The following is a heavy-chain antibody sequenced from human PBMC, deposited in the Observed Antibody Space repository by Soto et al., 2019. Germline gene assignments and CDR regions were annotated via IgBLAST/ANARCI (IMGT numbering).Heavy chain of an antibody. D-gene: IGHD5-12*01. CDR1: GGSISSGGYS. V-gene: IGHV4-61*08. J-gene: IGHJ4*02. CDR2: IYHSGST. CDR3: ARADGYNQLFDY. Sequence: SETLSLTCAVSGGSISSGGYSWSWIRPPPGKGLEWIGYIYHSGSTNYNPSLKSRVTISVDTSKNQFSLKLSSVTAADTAVYYCARADGYNQLFDYWGQGTLVTVSS.